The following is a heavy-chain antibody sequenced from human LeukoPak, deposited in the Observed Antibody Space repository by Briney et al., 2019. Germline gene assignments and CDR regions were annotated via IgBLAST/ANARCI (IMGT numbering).Heavy chain of an antibody. Sequence: GASVKVSCKASRDTFINYYLHWVRQAPGQGLEWMGIISPSGGHTAYAQKFQGSVTMIRDLSTSTVYIHVSSLRSEDTAVYYCAKSRYSNSAYEGVWGSGTTVIVSS. V-gene: IGHV1-46*01. CDR3: AKSRYSNSAYEGV. D-gene: IGHD4-11*01. J-gene: IGHJ6*04. CDR1: RDTFINYY. CDR2: ISPSGGHT.